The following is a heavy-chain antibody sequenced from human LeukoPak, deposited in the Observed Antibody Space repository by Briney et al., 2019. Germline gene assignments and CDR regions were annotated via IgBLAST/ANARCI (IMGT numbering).Heavy chain of an antibody. CDR2: INHSGST. V-gene: IGHV4-4*02. D-gene: IGHD3-10*01. Sequence: SGTLSLTCAVSGGSISSSNWWSWVRQPPGKGLEWIGEINHSGSTNYNPSLKSRVTISLDKSKNQFSLKLSSVTAADTAVYYCARVVTMVRGVITSRYFDYWGQGTLVTVSS. CDR1: GGSISSSNW. J-gene: IGHJ4*02. CDR3: ARVVTMVRGVITSRYFDY.